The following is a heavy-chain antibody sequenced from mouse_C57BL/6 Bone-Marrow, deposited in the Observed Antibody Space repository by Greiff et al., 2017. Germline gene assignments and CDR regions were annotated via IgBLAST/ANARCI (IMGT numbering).Heavy chain of an antibody. J-gene: IGHJ2*01. CDR2: INPNNGGT. CDR1: GYTFTDYY. V-gene: IGHV1-26*01. CDR3: ARGGNYDYDEDY. Sequence: EVQLQQSGPELVKPGASVKISCKASGYTFTDYYVNWVKQSHGKSLEWIGDINPNNGGTSYNQKFKGKATLTVDKSSSTAYMELRSLTSEDSAVYYCARGGNYDYDEDYWGQGTTLTVSS. D-gene: IGHD2-4*01.